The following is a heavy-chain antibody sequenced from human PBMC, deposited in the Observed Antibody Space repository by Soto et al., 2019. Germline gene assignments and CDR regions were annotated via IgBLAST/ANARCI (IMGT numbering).Heavy chain of an antibody. CDR2: ISGSGGST. J-gene: IGHJ4*02. CDR1: GFTFSSYA. V-gene: IGHV3-23*01. D-gene: IGHD3-3*01. CDR3: AKDSRIGVVSPPPFDY. Sequence: GGSLRLSCAASGFTFSSYAMSWVRQAPGKGLEWVSAISGSGGSTYYADSVKGRFTISRDNSKNTLYLQMNSLRAEDTAVYYCAKDSRIGVVSPPPFDYWGQGTLVTVSS.